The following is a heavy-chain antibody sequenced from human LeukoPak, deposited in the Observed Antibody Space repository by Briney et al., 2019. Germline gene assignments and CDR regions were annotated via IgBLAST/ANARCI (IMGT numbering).Heavy chain of an antibody. D-gene: IGHD6-6*01. CDR3: ARDPHRSDYYMDV. V-gene: IGHV1-2*02. CDR1: GYTFTGFY. CDR2: INPNNGGT. Sequence: GASVKVSCKASGYTFTGFYIHWVRQAPGQGLEWMGWINPNNGGTTYSQKLQGRVTMTRDTSISSAYMELSRLRSDDTAVYYCARDPHRSDYYMDVWGKGTTVTVSS. J-gene: IGHJ6*03.